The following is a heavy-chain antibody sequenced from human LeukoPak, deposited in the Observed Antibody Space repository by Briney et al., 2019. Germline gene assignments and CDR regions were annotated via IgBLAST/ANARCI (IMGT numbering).Heavy chain of an antibody. CDR1: GFTFSSYS. D-gene: IGHD2-2*01. V-gene: IGHV3-48*04. CDR2: VTYNGATM. CDR3: ASNSSWAGGY. Sequence: PGGSLRLSCAASGFTFSSYSMNWVRQAPGKGLEWISYVTYNGATMYYADSVKGRFTASRDNGKNSLYLQMNSLRAEDTAVYYCASNSSWAGGYWGQGTLVTVSS. J-gene: IGHJ4*02.